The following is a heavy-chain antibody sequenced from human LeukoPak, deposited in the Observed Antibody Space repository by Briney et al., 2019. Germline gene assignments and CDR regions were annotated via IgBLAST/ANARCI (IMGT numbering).Heavy chain of an antibody. J-gene: IGHJ4*02. CDR2: ITEDGSEK. CDR3: ARYYSRALYN. Sequence: PGGSLRLSCAASGVTFSTYWMTWVRQAPGKGLEWVADITEDGSEKYYVDSVKGRLTISRDNAKNSLYLQMNSLKVEDTAVYYCARYYSRALYNWGQGTLVTVSS. CDR1: GVTFSTYW. D-gene: IGHD3-10*01. V-gene: IGHV3-7*01.